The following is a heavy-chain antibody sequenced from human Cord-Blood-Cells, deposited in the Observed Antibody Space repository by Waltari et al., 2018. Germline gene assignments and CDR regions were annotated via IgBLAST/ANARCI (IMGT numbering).Heavy chain of an antibody. J-gene: IGHJ4*02. V-gene: IGHV2-5*01. CDR3: AHASSGYSVDY. CDR1: GFSLSTSGVG. CDR2: IYWNDDK. Sequence: QITLKESGPTLVKPTQTLTLTCTFSGFSLSTSGVGVGWIRQPPGKALEWLALIYWNDDKRYRPSLQSRLTITKDTSKNQVVLTMTNMDPVDTATYYCAHASSGYSVDYWGQGTLVTVSS. D-gene: IGHD3-22*01.